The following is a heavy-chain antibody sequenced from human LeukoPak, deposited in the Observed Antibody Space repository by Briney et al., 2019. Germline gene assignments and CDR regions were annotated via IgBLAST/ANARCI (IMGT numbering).Heavy chain of an antibody. CDR1: GFTFSYFA. J-gene: IGHJ4*02. Sequence: GRSLRLSCAASGFTFSYFAMNWVRQAPGKGLEWVSSISSSSHSIYYADSVKGRFTISRDNAKNSLYLQINSLRAEDTAVYFCAREVPALDSWGQGTLVTVSS. CDR2: ISSSSHSI. D-gene: IGHD2-2*01. CDR3: AREVPALDS. V-gene: IGHV3-21*01.